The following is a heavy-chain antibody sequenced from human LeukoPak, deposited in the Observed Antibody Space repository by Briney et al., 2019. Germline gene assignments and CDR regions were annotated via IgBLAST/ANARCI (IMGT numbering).Heavy chain of an antibody. CDR1: GASISNYY. D-gene: IGHD1-26*01. V-gene: IGHV4-4*09. Sequence: SETLSLTCTVSGASISNYYWSWIRQTPEKGLEWMGHIHSSGGSSYYPSLKSRLTLSIDTSRNQLSLKLPSVTAADTAVYFCARLGSYHDFWGQGALVTASS. CDR2: IHSSGGS. J-gene: IGHJ4*02. CDR3: ARLGSYHDF.